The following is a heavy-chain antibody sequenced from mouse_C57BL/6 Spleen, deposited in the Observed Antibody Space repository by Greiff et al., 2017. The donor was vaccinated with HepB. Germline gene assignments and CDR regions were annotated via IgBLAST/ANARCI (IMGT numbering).Heavy chain of an antibody. CDR3: AKGGNYWNAMDY. V-gene: IGHV2-5*01. CDR2: IWRGGST. J-gene: IGHJ4*01. Sequence: VQLQESGPGLVQPSQSLSITCTVSGFSLTSYGVHWVRQSPGKGLEWLGVIWRGGSTDYNAAFMSRLSITKDNSKSQVFFKMNSLQADDTAIYYCAKGGNYWNAMDYWGQGTSVTVSS. CDR1: GFSLTSYG. D-gene: IGHD2-1*01.